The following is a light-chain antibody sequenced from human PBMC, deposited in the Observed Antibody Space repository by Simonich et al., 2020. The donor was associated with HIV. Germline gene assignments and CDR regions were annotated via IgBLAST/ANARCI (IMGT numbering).Light chain of an antibody. CDR3: QQYGSSPQT. CDR2: DAS. J-gene: IGKJ2*01. CDR1: QSVSVY. Sequence: EVVLTQSPATLSLSPGERATLSCRASQSVSVYLAWYQQKPGLAPRLLIYDASSRATGIPDRFSGSGSGTDFTLTISRLEPEDFAVYYCQQYGSSPQTFGQGTKLEIK. V-gene: IGKV3D-20*01.